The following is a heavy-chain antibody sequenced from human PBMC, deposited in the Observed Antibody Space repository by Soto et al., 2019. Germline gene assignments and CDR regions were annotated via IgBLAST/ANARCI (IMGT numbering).Heavy chain of an antibody. CDR3: AKDPTNWNYFAPTDV. Sequence: EVQLLESGGGLVQPGGSLRLSCAASGFTFSSYAMSWVRQAPRKGLEWVSAISGSGGSTYYADSVKGRFTISRDNSKNTLYLQMNSLRAEDTAVYYCAKDPTNWNYFAPTDVWGKGTTVTVSS. V-gene: IGHV3-23*01. CDR2: ISGSGGST. J-gene: IGHJ6*04. CDR1: GFTFSSYA. D-gene: IGHD1-7*01.